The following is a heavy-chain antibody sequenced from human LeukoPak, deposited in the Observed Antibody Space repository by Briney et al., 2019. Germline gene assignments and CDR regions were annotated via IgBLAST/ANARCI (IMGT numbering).Heavy chain of an antibody. D-gene: IGHD1-26*01. Sequence: PGGSVRLSCAASGVIVSRNFMSWVRQAPGKGLEWVAVIWYDGSHQHYADSVRGRFTVSRDNSKNTLFLQMNSLRAEDTAVYYCASEKFHTGSHTTPDYWGQGTLVTVSS. J-gene: IGHJ4*02. CDR2: IWYDGSHQ. CDR1: GVIVSRNF. CDR3: ASEKFHTGSHTTPDY. V-gene: IGHV3-33*07.